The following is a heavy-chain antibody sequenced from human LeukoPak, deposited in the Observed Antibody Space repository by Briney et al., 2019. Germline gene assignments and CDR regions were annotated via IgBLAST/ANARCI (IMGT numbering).Heavy chain of an antibody. CDR2: MNPNSGNT. CDR3: ARVGISKGWFDP. D-gene: IGHD2-15*01. CDR1: GYTFTSYD. V-gene: IGHV1-8*03. J-gene: IGHJ5*02. Sequence: GASVKVSCKASGYTFTSYDINWVRQATGQGLEWMGWMNPNSGNTGYAQKFQGRVTITRNTSISTAYMDLSSLRSEDTAVYYCARVGISKGWFDPWGQGSLVIVSS.